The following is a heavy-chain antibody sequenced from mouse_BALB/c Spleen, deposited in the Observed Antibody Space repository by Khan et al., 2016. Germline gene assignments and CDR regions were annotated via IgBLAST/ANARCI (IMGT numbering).Heavy chain of an antibody. V-gene: IGHV3-2*02. Sequence: EVQLQESGPGLVKPSQSLSLTCTVTGYSITSDYAWNWIRQFPGNKLEWMGYIRYSGSTTYNPSRKSRISITRDTSKNQFFLQLYSVTTEDTATYYCTRSPTATRYFDVWGAGTTVTVSS. CDR3: TRSPTATRYFDV. D-gene: IGHD1-2*01. J-gene: IGHJ1*01. CDR1: GYSITSDYA. CDR2: IRYSGST.